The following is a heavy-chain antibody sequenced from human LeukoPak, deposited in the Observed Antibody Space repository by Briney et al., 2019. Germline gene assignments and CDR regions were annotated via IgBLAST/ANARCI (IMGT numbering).Heavy chain of an antibody. CDR2: INAGNGNT. J-gene: IGHJ5*02. CDR3: ARDLRYSSGWYWFDP. D-gene: IGHD6-19*01. V-gene: IGHV1-3*03. Sequence: ASVKVSCKASGYTFTGYYMNWVRQAPGQGLEWMGWINAGNGNTKYSQEFQGRVTITRDTSASTAYMELSSLRSEDMAVYYCARDLRYSSGWYWFDPWGQGTLVTVSS. CDR1: GYTFTGYY.